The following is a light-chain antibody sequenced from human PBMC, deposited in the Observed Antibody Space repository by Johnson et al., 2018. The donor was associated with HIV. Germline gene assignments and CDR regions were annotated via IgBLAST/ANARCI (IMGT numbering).Light chain of an antibody. J-gene: IGLJ1*01. CDR2: DNN. CDR3: GTWDSGLNAHFV. Sequence: QSVLTQPPSVSAAPGQTVTISCSGSSSNVGSSFVSWYRQVPGTAPKLLIYDNNKRPSGIPGRFSGSKSGPSATLGITGLQTGDEADYYCGTWDSGLNAHFVFGSGTTITV. CDR1: SSNVGSSF. V-gene: IGLV1-51*01.